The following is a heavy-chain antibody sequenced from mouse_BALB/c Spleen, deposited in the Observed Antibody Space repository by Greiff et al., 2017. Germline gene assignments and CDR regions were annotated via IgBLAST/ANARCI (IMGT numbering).Heavy chain of an antibody. J-gene: IGHJ4*01. Sequence: EVKLVESGGGLVQPGGSLKLSCAASGFTFSSYTMSWVRQTPEKRLEWVAYISNGGGSTYYPDTVKGRFTISRDNAKNTLYLQMSSLKSEDTAMYECARHGRYDKKDYAMDYWGQGTSVTVSS. CDR2: ISNGGGST. CDR3: ARHGRYDKKDYAMDY. V-gene: IGHV5-12-2*01. D-gene: IGHD2-14*01. CDR1: GFTFSSYT.